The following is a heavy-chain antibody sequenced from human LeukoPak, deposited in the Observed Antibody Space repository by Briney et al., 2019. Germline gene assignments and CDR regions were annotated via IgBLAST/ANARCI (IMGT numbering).Heavy chain of an antibody. CDR1: GGSISSGDYY. Sequence: PSETLSLTCTVSGGSISSGDYYWSWIRQPPGKGLEWIGYIYYSGSTYYNPSLKSRVTISVDTSKNQFSLKLSSVTAADTAVYYYARISIVGAQADPWGQGTLVTVSS. CDR2: IYYSGST. CDR3: ARISIVGAQADP. V-gene: IGHV4-30-4*01. J-gene: IGHJ5*02. D-gene: IGHD1-26*01.